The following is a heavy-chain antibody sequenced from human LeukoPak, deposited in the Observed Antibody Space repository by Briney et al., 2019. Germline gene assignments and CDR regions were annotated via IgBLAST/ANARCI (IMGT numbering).Heavy chain of an antibody. J-gene: IGHJ4*02. CDR1: GFTFSSYA. V-gene: IGHV3-9*01. CDR3: AKDSDVSNWYRTFDY. CDR2: ISWNSGSI. Sequence: SLRLSCAASGFTFSSYAMSWVRQAPGKGLEWVSGISWNSGSIGYADSVKGRFTISRDNAKNSLYLQMNSLRAEDTALYYCAKDSDVSNWYRTFDYWGQGTLVTVSS. D-gene: IGHD6-13*01.